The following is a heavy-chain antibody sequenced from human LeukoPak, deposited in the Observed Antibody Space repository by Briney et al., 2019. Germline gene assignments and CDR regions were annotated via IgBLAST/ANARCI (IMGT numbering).Heavy chain of an antibody. CDR2: INHSGST. V-gene: IGHV4-34*01. CDR1: GGSFSGYY. D-gene: IGHD1-26*01. Sequence: SETLSLTCAVYGGSFSGYYWSWIRQPPGKGLEWIGEINHSGSTNYNPSLKSRVTISVDTSKNQFPLKLSSVTAADTAVYYCARDSGSYSYWGQGTLVTVSP. CDR3: ARDSGSYSY. J-gene: IGHJ4*02.